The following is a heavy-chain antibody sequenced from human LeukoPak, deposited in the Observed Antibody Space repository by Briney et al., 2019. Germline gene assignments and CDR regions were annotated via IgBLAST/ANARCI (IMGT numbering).Heavy chain of an antibody. CDR1: GYTFTGYY. CDR3: ARTWFGELWGYFGY. D-gene: IGHD3-10*01. J-gene: IGHJ4*02. Sequence: ASVKVSCKASGYTFTGYYMHWVRQAPGQGLEWMGWINPNSGGTNFAQKFQGRVTMTRDTSISTAYMELSRLRSDDTAVYYCARTWFGELWGYFGYWGQGTLVTVSS. CDR2: INPNSGGT. V-gene: IGHV1-2*02.